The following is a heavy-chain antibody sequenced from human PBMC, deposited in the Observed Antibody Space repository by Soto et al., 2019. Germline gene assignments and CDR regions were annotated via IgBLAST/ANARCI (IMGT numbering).Heavy chain of an antibody. Sequence: PGESLKISCKANGYSFTRHWIGWVRQMPGKGLEWMAVIYPGDSDARYSPSFQGHVTISADSSINTAYLQWSSLKASDTAVYFCARWGGFCPDGVCAAPFDPWGQGTLVTVSS. D-gene: IGHD2-8*01. CDR3: ARWGGFCPDGVCAAPFDP. CDR1: GYSFTRHW. V-gene: IGHV5-51*01. CDR2: IYPGDSDA. J-gene: IGHJ5*02.